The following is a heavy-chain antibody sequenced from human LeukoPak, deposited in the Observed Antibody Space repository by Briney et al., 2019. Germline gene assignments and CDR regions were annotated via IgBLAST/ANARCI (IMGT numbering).Heavy chain of an antibody. Sequence: KPSETLSLTCAVYGGSFSGYYWGWIRQPPGKGLEWIGSIYHSGSTYYNPSLKSRVTISVDTSKNQFSLKLSSVTAADTAVYYCAMGVIVVVPAAIKDDYWGQGTLVTVSS. CDR2: IYHSGST. CDR3: AMGVIVVVPAAIKDDY. V-gene: IGHV4-38-2*01. CDR1: GGSFSGYY. J-gene: IGHJ4*02. D-gene: IGHD2-2*02.